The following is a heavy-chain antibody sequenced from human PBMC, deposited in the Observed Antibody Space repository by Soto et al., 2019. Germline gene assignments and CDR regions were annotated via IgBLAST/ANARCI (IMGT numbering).Heavy chain of an antibody. CDR3: AKEAEENENVPIPGDN. CDR1: GFSFRNYA. V-gene: IGHV3-23*01. J-gene: IGHJ4*02. D-gene: IGHD1-1*01. Sequence: EVQLLESGGGLDQPGGSLRLSCAASGFSFRNYAMTWVRQAPGKGLEWVSGLSGSGTMRYYADSVRGRFIISRDNAKNTLFLQMDNLRVEDSAVYYCAKEAEENENVPIPGDNWGQGTPVTVSS. CDR2: LSGSGTMR.